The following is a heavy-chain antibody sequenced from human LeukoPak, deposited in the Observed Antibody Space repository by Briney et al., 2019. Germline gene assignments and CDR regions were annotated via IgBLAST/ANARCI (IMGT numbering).Heavy chain of an antibody. CDR2: ISGSGGST. D-gene: IGHD3-10*01. CDR1: GFTFSSYA. Sequence: GGSLRLSCAASGFTFSSYAMSWVRQAPGKGLEWVSGISGSGGSTYYTDSVKGRFTISRDNSKNTLYLQMNSLGAEDTAVYYCAKSSGSGRYPLDYWGQGTLVTVSS. J-gene: IGHJ4*02. V-gene: IGHV3-23*01. CDR3: AKSSGSGRYPLDY.